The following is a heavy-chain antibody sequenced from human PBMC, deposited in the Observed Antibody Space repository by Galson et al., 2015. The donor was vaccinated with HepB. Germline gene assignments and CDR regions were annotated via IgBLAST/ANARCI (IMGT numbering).Heavy chain of an antibody. Sequence: SVKVSCKASGYTFSNYDINWVRRAAGQGLEWMGWMNPNSGDTGYAQKFQGRVTMTSNTPISTAYMELTSLRSEDTAIYYCARRERGGSWKIDYWGQRTLVSVSS. D-gene: IGHD6-13*01. V-gene: IGHV1-8*01. CDR2: MNPNSGDT. CDR3: ARRERGGSWKIDY. J-gene: IGHJ4*02. CDR1: GYTFSNYD.